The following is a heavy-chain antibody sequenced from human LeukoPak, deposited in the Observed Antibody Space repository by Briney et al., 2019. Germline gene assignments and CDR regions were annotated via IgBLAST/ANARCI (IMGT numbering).Heavy chain of an antibody. D-gene: IGHD1-26*01. CDR2: IKGDERST. V-gene: IGHV3-74*01. Sequence: GGSLRLSCAASGFTLSSYWLHWVRQAPGKGLVWVSRIKGDERSTNYADSVKGRFTISRDNAKNTVYLEMNSLRAEDTAVYYCAREGQVVGRTMSDYWGQGTLVTVSS. CDR3: AREGQVVGRTMSDY. J-gene: IGHJ4*02. CDR1: GFTLSSYW.